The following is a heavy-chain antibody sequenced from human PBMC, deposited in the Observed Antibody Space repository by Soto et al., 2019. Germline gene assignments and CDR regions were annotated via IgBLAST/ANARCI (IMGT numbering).Heavy chain of an antibody. J-gene: IGHJ4*02. CDR2: INAGNGNT. D-gene: IGHD2-2*01. CDR1: GYTFTSYA. V-gene: IGHV1-3*01. Sequence: GASVKVSCKASGYTFTSYAIHWVRQAPGQRLEWMGWINAGNGNTKYSQKFQGRVTITRDTSASTAYMELSSLRSEDTAVDYCARDIVIVPAASGLDSWGQGTLVTVSS. CDR3: ARDIVIVPAASGLDS.